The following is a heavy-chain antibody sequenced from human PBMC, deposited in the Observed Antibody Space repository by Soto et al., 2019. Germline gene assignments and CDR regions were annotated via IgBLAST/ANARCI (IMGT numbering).Heavy chain of an antibody. Sequence: QVELMESGGDVVQTGGSLRLSCAASGFTFGRFGMHWVRQGPGKGLEWVSFISYDGGNTEYEGSVKGRFIVSRDNSKNTVELQMRSLRVEDTAVYLCAREVRADVEDVGDCEWFDPWGQGALVAVSS. CDR2: ISYDGGNT. CDR1: GFTFGRFG. V-gene: IGHV3-30*03. D-gene: IGHD2-21*02. J-gene: IGHJ5*02. CDR3: AREVRADVEDVGDCEWFDP.